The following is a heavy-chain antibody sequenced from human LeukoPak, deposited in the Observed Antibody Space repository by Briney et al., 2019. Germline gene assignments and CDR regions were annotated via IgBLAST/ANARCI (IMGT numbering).Heavy chain of an antibody. CDR1: GFTFSSYA. Sequence: GRSLRLSCAASGFTFSSYAMNWVRQAPGKGLEWVSAISGSGGSTYYADSVKGRFTISRDNSKNTLYLQMNSLRAEDTAVYYCANSRGAVAGAPDYWGQGTLVTVSS. D-gene: IGHD6-19*01. CDR3: ANSRGAVAGAPDY. CDR2: ISGSGGST. V-gene: IGHV3-23*01. J-gene: IGHJ4*02.